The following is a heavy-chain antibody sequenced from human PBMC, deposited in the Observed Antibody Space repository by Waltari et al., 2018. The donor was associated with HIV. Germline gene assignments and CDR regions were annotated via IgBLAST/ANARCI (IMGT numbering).Heavy chain of an antibody. V-gene: IGHV3-23*01. CDR2: ISGSGADS. D-gene: IGHD3-22*01. CDR3: AKAFSDNTAYYYDF. CDR1: GFAYVSSA. Sequence: EVQLLESGGGLVQPGGSRRLSCPASGFAYVSSALTWVRQSPGRGLEWFSAISGSGADSFYADSVKGRFSISRDNSKNTVYLQMNNLRAADTAIYYCAKAFSDNTAYYYDFWGRGTRVTVAS. J-gene: IGHJ4*02.